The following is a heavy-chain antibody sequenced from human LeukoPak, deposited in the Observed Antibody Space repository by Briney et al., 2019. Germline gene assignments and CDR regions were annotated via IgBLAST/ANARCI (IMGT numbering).Heavy chain of an antibody. V-gene: IGHV3-23*01. Sequence: GGSLRLSCAASGFTFSSYSMNWVRQAPGKGLEWVSAISGSGGSTYYADSVKGRFTISRDNSKNTLYLQMNSLRAEDTAVYYCATFGGSIDYWGQGTLVTVSS. CDR2: ISGSGGST. CDR3: ATFGGSIDY. CDR1: GFTFSSYS. D-gene: IGHD4-23*01. J-gene: IGHJ4*02.